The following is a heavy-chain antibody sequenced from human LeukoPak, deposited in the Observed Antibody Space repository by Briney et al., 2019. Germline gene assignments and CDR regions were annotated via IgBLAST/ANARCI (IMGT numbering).Heavy chain of an antibody. CDR2: INHSGST. J-gene: IGHJ4*02. CDR1: GGSISSYY. V-gene: IGHV4-34*01. CDR3: ASRRSGRGFDY. Sequence: SETLSLTCTVSGGSISSYYWSWIRQPPGKGLEWIGEINHSGSTNYNPSLKSRVTISVDTSKNQFSLKLSSVTAADTAVYYCASRRSGRGFDYWGQGTLVTVSS. D-gene: IGHD1-26*01.